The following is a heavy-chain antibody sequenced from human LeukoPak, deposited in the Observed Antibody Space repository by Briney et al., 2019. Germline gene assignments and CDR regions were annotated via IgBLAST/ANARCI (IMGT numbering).Heavy chain of an antibody. J-gene: IGHJ3*02. Sequence: ASVKVSCKVSGYTLTELSMHWVRQAPGKGLEWMGGFVPEDGETIYAQKFQGRVTMTEDTSTDTAYMELSSLRSEDTAVYYCATSSNNYDAAFDIWGQGTMVTVSS. D-gene: IGHD3-22*01. CDR2: FVPEDGET. CDR1: GYTLTELS. CDR3: ATSSNNYDAAFDI. V-gene: IGHV1-24*01.